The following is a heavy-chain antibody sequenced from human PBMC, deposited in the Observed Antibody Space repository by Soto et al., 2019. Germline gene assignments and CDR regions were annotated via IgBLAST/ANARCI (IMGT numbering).Heavy chain of an antibody. Sequence: QVQLVQSGAEVKKPGSSVKVSCKASGGTFSNYAINWVRQAPGQGLEWMGGIIPLFGTPNYAQKFQGRVTFTAHKSTSTAYMELRSLRSDHTAVYYCARGWETVGTTTPFAYWGQGTLVTVSS. J-gene: IGHJ4*02. V-gene: IGHV1-69*06. CDR1: GGTFSNYA. CDR3: ARGWETVGTTTPFAY. CDR2: IIPLFGTP. D-gene: IGHD1-26*01.